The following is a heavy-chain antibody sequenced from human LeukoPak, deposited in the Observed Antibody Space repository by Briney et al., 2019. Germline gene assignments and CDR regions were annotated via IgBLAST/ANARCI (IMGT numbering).Heavy chain of an antibody. CDR3: AKRNTMVRGGPCFDY. CDR1: GFTFSNYA. D-gene: IGHD3-10*01. Sequence: GGSLRLSCAASGFTFSNYAMSWVRQAPGKGLEWVSIIFGNGDTTYYADSVKGRFTVSRDNSKDTLYLQMNDLRPDDTAIYYCAKRNTMVRGGPCFDYWGQGLLVTVSS. CDR2: IFGNGDTT. V-gene: IGHV3-23*01. J-gene: IGHJ4*02.